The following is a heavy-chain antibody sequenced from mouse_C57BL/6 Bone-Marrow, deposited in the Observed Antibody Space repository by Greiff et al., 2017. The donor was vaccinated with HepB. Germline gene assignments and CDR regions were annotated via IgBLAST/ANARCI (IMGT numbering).Heavy chain of an antibody. CDR2: IYPSDSET. V-gene: IGHV1-61*01. J-gene: IGHJ3*01. Sequence: VQLQQPGAELVRPGSSVKLSCKASGYTFTSYWMDWVKQRPGQGLEWIGNIYPSDSETHYNQKFKDKATLTVDKSSSTAYMQHSSLTSEDAAVYDCARERIYGFRFADWGPGTLVTVSA. CDR1: GYTFTSYW. CDR3: ARERIYGFRFAD. D-gene: IGHD1-1*01.